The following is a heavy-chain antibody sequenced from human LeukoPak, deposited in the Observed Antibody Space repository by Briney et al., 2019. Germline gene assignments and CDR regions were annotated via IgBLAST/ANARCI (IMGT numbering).Heavy chain of an antibody. Sequence: GGSLRLSCTASGFTFSHSAMHWVRQAPGKGLEWVAVITYDGSQTYFADSVKGRFTISRDNSKNTLYLQMNSLRAEDTAVYYCAREGATYYDYVWGSYRLGWFDPWGQGTLVTVSS. V-gene: IGHV3-30*04. D-gene: IGHD3-16*02. CDR2: ITYDGSQT. CDR1: GFTFSHSA. J-gene: IGHJ5*02. CDR3: AREGATYYDYVWGSYRLGWFDP.